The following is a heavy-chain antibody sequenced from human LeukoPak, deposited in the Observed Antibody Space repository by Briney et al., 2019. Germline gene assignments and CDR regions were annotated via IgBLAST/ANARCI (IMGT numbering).Heavy chain of an antibody. Sequence: SETLSLTCAVYGGSFSAYYWNWIRQPPGKGLEWIAEISHSGSTKYNPSLKSRVTISVDTSKNQFSLKVSSATAADTAVYYCARFEFENGARDYWGHGTLVTVSS. CDR1: GGSFSAYY. D-gene: IGHD1-26*01. CDR3: ARFEFENGARDY. V-gene: IGHV4-34*01. CDR2: ISHSGST. J-gene: IGHJ4*01.